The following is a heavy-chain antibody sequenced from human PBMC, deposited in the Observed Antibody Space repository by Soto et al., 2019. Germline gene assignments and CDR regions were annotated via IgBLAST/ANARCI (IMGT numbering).Heavy chain of an antibody. V-gene: IGHV3-73*02. Sequence: EVQLVESWGGLVQPGGSLKLSCAASGFTFSGSAMHWVRQASGKGLEWVGRIRSNTDNYATTYAASVKGRFTISRDDSKNTAYLQMNSLKTEDTAVYYCTSRSSGSDRDFDYWGQGTLVTVSS. D-gene: IGHD1-26*01. CDR1: GFTFSGSA. CDR2: IRSNTDNYAT. CDR3: TSRSSGSDRDFDY. J-gene: IGHJ4*02.